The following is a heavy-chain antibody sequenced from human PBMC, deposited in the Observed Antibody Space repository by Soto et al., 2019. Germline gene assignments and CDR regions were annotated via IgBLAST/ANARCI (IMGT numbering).Heavy chain of an antibody. Sequence: ASVKVSCKASGGTFSSYTISWVRQAPGQGLEWMGRIIPILGIANYAQKFQGRVTITADKSTSTAYMELSSLRSEDTAVYYCARDRAARACYYYYMDVWGKGTTVTVSS. V-gene: IGHV1-69*04. CDR1: GGTFSSYT. CDR3: ARDRAARACYYYYMDV. D-gene: IGHD6-6*01. J-gene: IGHJ6*03. CDR2: IIPILGIA.